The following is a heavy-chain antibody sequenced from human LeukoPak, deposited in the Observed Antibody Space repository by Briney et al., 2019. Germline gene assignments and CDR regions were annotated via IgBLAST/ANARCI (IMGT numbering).Heavy chain of an antibody. CDR3: ARDYDYGDYGGGKFDY. Sequence: GGSLRLSCAASGFTFSSYSMNWVRQAPGKGLEWVSSISSSSSYIYYADSVKGRFTISRDNAKNSLYLQMNSLRAEDTAVYYCARDYDYGDYGGGKFDYWGQGTLVTVSS. CDR1: GFTFSSYS. CDR2: ISSSSSYI. V-gene: IGHV3-21*01. J-gene: IGHJ4*02. D-gene: IGHD4-17*01.